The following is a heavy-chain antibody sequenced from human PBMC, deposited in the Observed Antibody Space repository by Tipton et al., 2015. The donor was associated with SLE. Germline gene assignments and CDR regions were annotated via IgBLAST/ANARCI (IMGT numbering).Heavy chain of an antibody. J-gene: IGHJ6*03. Sequence: GLVKPSETLSLTCTVSGASVSSFCWNWIRQSPGKGLEWIGCVCNSGSTNYDPSLKSRGTISVDTSKNHFSLELTSVTAADTALYYCARGDFFYESSARYYPGGGYYFYMDVWGKGTTVTVSS. V-gene: IGHV4-59*02. CDR2: VCNSGST. D-gene: IGHD3-22*01. CDR1: GASVSSFC. CDR3: ARGDFFYESSARYYPGGGYYFYMDV.